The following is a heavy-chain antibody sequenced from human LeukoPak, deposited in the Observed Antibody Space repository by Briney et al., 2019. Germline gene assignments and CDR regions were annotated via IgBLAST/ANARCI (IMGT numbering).Heavy chain of an antibody. V-gene: IGHV1-2*02. CDR2: INPNSGGT. Sequence: ASVKVSCKASGYTFTGYYMHWVRQAPGQGLEWMGWINPNSGGTNYAQKFQGRVTMTRDTSISTAYMELSRLRSDDTAVYYCARASQDIVVVPAALDYWGQGTLVTVSS. CDR3: ARASQDIVVVPAALDY. CDR1: GYTFTGYY. D-gene: IGHD2-2*01. J-gene: IGHJ4*02.